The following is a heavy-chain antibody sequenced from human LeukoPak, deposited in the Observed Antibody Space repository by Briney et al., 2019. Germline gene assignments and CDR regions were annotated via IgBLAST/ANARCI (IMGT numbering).Heavy chain of an antibody. D-gene: IGHD6-13*01. J-gene: IGHJ3*02. Sequence: GESLKISCRGSGYSFTSYWIGWVRQMPGKGLEGMGIIYPGDSATRYSPSFQSQVTISANNSLSPPYLQWSCLKASDTAMYYCARPARQGSSWDAVADAFDIWGEGTMVTVSS. V-gene: IGHV5-51*01. CDR3: ARPARQGSSWDAVADAFDI. CDR1: GYSFTSYW. CDR2: IYPGDSAT.